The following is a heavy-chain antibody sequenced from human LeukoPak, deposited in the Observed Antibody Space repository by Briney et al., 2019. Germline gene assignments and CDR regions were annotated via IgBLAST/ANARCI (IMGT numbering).Heavy chain of an antibody. D-gene: IGHD6-19*01. CDR2: ISGSGGST. J-gene: IGHJ3*02. V-gene: IGHV3-23*01. CDR3: ARPRRGSGYDAFDI. CDR1: GFTFSSYG. Sequence: GGSLRLSCAASGFTFSSYGMHWVRQAPGKGLEWVSAISGSGGSTYYADSVKGRFTISRDNSKNTLYLQMNSLRAEDTAVYYCARPRRGSGYDAFDIWGQGTMVTVSS.